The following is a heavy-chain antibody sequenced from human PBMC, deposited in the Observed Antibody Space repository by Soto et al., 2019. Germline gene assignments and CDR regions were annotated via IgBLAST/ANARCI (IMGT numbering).Heavy chain of an antibody. CDR1: VCARTGPGIG. CDR3: ARYIRGTRRFNGMDV. CDR2: IERDDDDK. D-gene: IGHD1-20*01. Sequence: SGATLFSPTYALTLTFTVAVCARTGPGIGLIWIRHPPGNGLDWLALIERDDDDKYYSTSLKTRLTISKDTRKNQVVLTMANMDPADKGTYYCARYIRGTRRFNGMDVWGQRTTVTVSS. V-gene: IGHV2-70*13. J-gene: IGHJ6*02.